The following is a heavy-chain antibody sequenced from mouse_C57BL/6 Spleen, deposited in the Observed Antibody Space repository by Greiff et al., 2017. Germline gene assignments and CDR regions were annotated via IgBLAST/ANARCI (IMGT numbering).Heavy chain of an antibody. J-gene: IGHJ2*01. Sequence: EVQLVESGGGLVQPGGSLSLSCAASGFTFTDYYMSWVRQPPGKALEWLGFIRNKANGYTTEYSASVKGRFTISRDNSQSILYLQMNALRAEDSATYYCARYMGSNYFEGGGERTTLTVSS. CDR2: IRNKANGYTT. CDR3: ARYMGSNYFEG. V-gene: IGHV7-3*01. D-gene: IGHD5-1*01. CDR1: GFTFTDYY.